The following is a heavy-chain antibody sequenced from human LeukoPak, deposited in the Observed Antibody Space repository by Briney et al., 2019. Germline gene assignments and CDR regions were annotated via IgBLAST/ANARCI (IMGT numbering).Heavy chain of an antibody. CDR1: GYTFTSYA. CDR3: ARGPIYYDILTGYHPSYYFDY. Sequence: GASVKVSCKASGYTFTSYAMNWVRQAPGQGLEWMGIINPSGGSTSYAQKFQGRVTMTRDMSTSTVYMELSSLRSEDTAVYYCARGPIYYDILTGYHPSYYFDYWGQGTLVTVSS. CDR2: INPSGGST. D-gene: IGHD3-9*01. J-gene: IGHJ4*02. V-gene: IGHV1-46*01.